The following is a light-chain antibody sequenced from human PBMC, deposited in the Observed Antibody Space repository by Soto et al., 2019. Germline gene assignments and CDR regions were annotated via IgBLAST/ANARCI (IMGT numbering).Light chain of an antibody. V-gene: IGLV2-8*01. CDR2: EVS. CDR3: SSYAGSNNYV. J-gene: IGLJ1*01. Sequence: QSVLTHPASVSGSLGQSITISCTGTSSDIGGYNYVSWYPHHPGKAPKLMIYEVSKRPSGVPDRFSGSKSGNTASLTVSGLQAEDEDDYYCSSYAGSNNYVFGTGTKVTVL. CDR1: SSDIGGYNY.